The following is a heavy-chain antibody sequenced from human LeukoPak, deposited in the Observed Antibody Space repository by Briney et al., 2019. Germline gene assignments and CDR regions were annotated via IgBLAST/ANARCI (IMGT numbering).Heavy chain of an antibody. CDR2: IYYSGST. V-gene: IGHV4-59*01. CDR1: GGSISSYY. Sequence: SETLSLTCTVSGGSISSYYWSWIRQPPGKGLEWIGYIYYSGSTNYNPSLKSRVTISVDTSKNQFSLKLSSMTAADTAVYYCARVTGYMIEDYFDYWGQGTLVTVSS. D-gene: IGHD3-22*01. J-gene: IGHJ4*02. CDR3: ARVTGYMIEDYFDY.